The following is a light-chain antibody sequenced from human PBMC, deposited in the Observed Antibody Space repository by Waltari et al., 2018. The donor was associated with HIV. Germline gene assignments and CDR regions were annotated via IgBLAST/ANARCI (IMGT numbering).Light chain of an antibody. Sequence: SPGQSVTISCTGTSSDIGAYDYVSWFQKFPGRAPKLLIFDVNKRPSGVPDRFSGFKSGDTASLTISGLQPDDESDYFCSSYGGVASYLIFGGGTTLTVL. CDR3: SSYGGVASYLI. J-gene: IGLJ2*01. CDR2: DVN. CDR1: SSDIGAYDY. V-gene: IGLV2-11*03.